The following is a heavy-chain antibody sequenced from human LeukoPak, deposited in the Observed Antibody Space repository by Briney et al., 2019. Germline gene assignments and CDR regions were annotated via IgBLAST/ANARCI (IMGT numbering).Heavy chain of an antibody. D-gene: IGHD1-14*01. Sequence: GGPLRLPCAASGFIFSDHYMYWIRQAPGKGLEWLSYISKSGDTIYYADSVKGRFTISRDNSKNSLYLQMTSLRVEDTAIYYCARDGEFTNHIDHWGQGTLITVSS. CDR2: ISKSGDTI. V-gene: IGHV3-11*04. CDR1: GFIFSDHY. J-gene: IGHJ4*02. CDR3: ARDGEFTNHIDH.